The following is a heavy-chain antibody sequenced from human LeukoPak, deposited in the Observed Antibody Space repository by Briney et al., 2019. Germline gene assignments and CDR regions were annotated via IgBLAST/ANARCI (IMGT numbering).Heavy chain of an antibody. Sequence: ASVKVSCKASGYTFTDYYMHWVRQAPGQGLEWMGWIKPNSGGTNYAQKFQGRVTMTRDTSISTAYMELSRLTSDDTAVYYCAREAANMVRGVMGKWGQGTLLTVSS. CDR3: AREAANMVRGVMGK. V-gene: IGHV1-2*02. J-gene: IGHJ4*02. CDR1: GYTFTDYY. D-gene: IGHD3-10*01. CDR2: IKPNSGGT.